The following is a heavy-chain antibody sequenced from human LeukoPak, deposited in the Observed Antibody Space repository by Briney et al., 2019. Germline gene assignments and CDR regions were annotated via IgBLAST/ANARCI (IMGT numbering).Heavy chain of an antibody. CDR3: ARTPIYYDSSGYYYGHEGSAMWIDY. CDR1: GGSISSSIYY. V-gene: IGHV4-39*01. Sequence: PSATMSLCCTVAGGSISSSIYYWGWIRQPPGKGLELIGSIYYSGSTYYTASLKSPVTISVGTSKNQFPLKLSSVNAADTAVYFCARTPIYYDSSGYYYGHEGSAMWIDYWGQGTLVTVSS. J-gene: IGHJ4*02. D-gene: IGHD3-22*01. CDR2: IYYSGST.